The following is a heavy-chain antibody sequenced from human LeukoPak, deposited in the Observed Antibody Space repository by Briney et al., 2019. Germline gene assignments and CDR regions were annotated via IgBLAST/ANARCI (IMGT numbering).Heavy chain of an antibody. D-gene: IGHD6-19*01. J-gene: IGHJ4*02. CDR2: IYSSGNT. CDR1: GLTVSSNY. CDR3: ARAGGYSSGQGGY. Sequence: SGGSLRLSCAASGLTVSSNYMSWVRQAPGKGLEWVSVIYSSGNTYYADSVKGRFTISRDISKNTLYLQMNSLRADDTAVYYCARAGGYSSGQGGYWGQGTLVTVSS. V-gene: IGHV3-66*01.